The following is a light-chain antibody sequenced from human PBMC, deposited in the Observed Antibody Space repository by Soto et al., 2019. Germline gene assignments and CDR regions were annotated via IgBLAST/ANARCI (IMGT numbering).Light chain of an antibody. CDR1: QTISSS. CDR3: QQYDSYSPYT. J-gene: IGKJ2*01. V-gene: IGKV1-5*03. CDR2: KAS. Sequence: DIQMTQFPPTLSASIGDRVTITCRASQTISSSLAWYQQKPGKAPKLLIYKASTLETGVPSRFSGSGSGTECTLTISSLQHDDFATYYCQQYDSYSPYTFGQGTRLELK.